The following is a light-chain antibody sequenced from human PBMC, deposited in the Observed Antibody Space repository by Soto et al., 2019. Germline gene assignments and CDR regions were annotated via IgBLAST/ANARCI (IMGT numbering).Light chain of an antibody. J-gene: IGKJ1*01. Sequence: EIALTQSPGTLSLSPGESATLSCRASQSVSSSYLAWYQQKPGQAPRLLIYGASSRATGIPDRFSGSGSGTDFTLTISSLEPEELAVYDGQQYGSSPRTFGQGTKVDIK. V-gene: IGKV3-20*01. CDR2: GAS. CDR3: QQYGSSPRT. CDR1: QSVSSSY.